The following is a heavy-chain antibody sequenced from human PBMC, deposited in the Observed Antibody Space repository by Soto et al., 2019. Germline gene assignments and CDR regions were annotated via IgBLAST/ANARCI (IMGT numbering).Heavy chain of an antibody. J-gene: IGHJ4*02. CDR2: IYYSGST. CDR3: ARSRYTSGWWTPPFDY. V-gene: IGHV4-59*01. D-gene: IGHD6-19*01. CDR1: GGSISSYY. Sequence: PSETLSLTCAVSGGSISSYYWSWIRQPPGKGLEWIGYIYYSGSTNYNPSLKSRITITVDTSKNQFSLKLTFVTAADTAVYYCARSRYTSGWWTPPFDYWGQGTLVTVSS.